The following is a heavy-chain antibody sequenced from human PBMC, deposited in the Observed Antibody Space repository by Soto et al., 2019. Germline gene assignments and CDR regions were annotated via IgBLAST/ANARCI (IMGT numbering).Heavy chain of an antibody. CDR1: GFPLEKYG. J-gene: IGHJ4*01. Sequence: GGSLILSCAVSGFPLEKYGMHWVRQAPGKGLEWVSFISFSGDYIYYADSVRGRFTVSRHNAKHSQILRMNNLRAEDPAVYYCAIRAADGRSFDYWG. CDR3: AIRAADGRSFDY. D-gene: IGHD6-13*01. V-gene: IGHV3-21*04. CDR2: ISFSGDYI.